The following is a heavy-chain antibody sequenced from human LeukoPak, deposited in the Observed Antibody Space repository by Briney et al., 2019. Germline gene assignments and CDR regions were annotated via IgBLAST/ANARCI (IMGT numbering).Heavy chain of an antibody. Sequence: GGSLRLSCSASGFTFSHYGMHWVRQAPGTGLEWVAVIWSDASDKYYANSVKGRFTISRDNFKISLYLQMNSLRAEDTAVYYCAKDAQRGFDYSNSLDYWGQGTRVTVSS. J-gene: IGHJ4*02. CDR3: AKDAQRGFDYSNSLDY. V-gene: IGHV3-33*06. CDR1: GFTFSHYG. D-gene: IGHD4-11*01. CDR2: IWSDASDK.